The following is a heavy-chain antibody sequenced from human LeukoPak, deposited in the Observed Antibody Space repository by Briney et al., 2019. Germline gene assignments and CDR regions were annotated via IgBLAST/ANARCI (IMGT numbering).Heavy chain of an antibody. J-gene: IGHJ4*02. Sequence: SETLSLTCTVSGGSISSSSYYWAWIRQPPGKALEWIGSAYFTGSTYYNPSLKSRVTISIDMSKNQFSLRLSSVTAADTAMYYCVKSGGYGLIDYWGQGTLVTVSS. V-gene: IGHV4-39*01. CDR1: GGSISSSSYY. CDR2: AYFTGST. D-gene: IGHD6-19*01. CDR3: VKSGGYGLIDY.